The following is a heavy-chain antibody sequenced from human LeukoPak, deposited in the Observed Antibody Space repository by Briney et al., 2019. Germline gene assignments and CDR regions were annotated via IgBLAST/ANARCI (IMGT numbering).Heavy chain of an antibody. V-gene: IGHV1-69*05. CDR3: ARVHCTSTVCYTGWFDP. J-gene: IGHJ5*02. CDR1: GGTLSTHA. Sequence: SVKVSCKASGGTLSTHAISWVRQAPGQGLEWMGGITPIFGRANYAQKFQGGVTITTEESTSTAYMELSSLRSEDTAVYYCARVHCTSTVCYTGWFDPWGQGTLVTVSS. D-gene: IGHD2-2*02. CDR2: ITPIFGRA.